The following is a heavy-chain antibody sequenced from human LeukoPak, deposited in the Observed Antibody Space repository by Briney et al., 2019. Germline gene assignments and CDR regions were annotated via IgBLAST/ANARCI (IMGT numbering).Heavy chain of an antibody. CDR2: LSAYNGNT. J-gene: IGHJ4*02. CDR1: GYTFTSYG. Sequence: ASVKVSCKASGYTFTSYGISWVRQAPGQGLEWMGWLSAYNGNTNYAQKLQGRVTMTTDTSTSTAYMELRSLRSDDTAVYYCARDRYYYDSSGYYSALDYWGQGTLVTVSS. CDR3: ARDRYYYDSSGYYSALDY. D-gene: IGHD3-22*01. V-gene: IGHV1-18*01.